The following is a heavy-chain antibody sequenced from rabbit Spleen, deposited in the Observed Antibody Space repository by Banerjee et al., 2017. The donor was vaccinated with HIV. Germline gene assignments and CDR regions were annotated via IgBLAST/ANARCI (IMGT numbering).Heavy chain of an antibody. D-gene: IGHD8-1*01. J-gene: IGHJ4*01. Sequence: QLKESGGGLVQPGGSLKLSCKVSGFDFSSYYMTWVRQAPGKGLEWTGYIDPVFGNTYYASWVNGRFTISNDNAQNTVDLQMNSLTAADTATYFCARHAGYAGYGYSTLDLWGPGTLVTVS. V-gene: IGHV1S7*01. CDR1: GFDFSSYY. CDR2: IDPVFGNT. CDR3: ARHAGYAGYGYSTLDL.